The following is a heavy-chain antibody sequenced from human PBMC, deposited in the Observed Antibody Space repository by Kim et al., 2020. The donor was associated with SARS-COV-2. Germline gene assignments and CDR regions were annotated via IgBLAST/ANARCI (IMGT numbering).Heavy chain of an antibody. J-gene: IGHJ3*02. D-gene: IGHD4-17*01. CDR1: GYSFTSYW. Sequence: GESLKISCKGSGYSFTSYWIGWVRQMPGKGLEWMGIIYPGDSDTRYSPSCQGQVTISADKSISTAYLQWSSLKASDTAMYYCARGWATVTTYDAFDIWGQGTMVTVSS. CDR3: ARGWATVTTYDAFDI. V-gene: IGHV5-51*01. CDR2: IYPGDSDT.